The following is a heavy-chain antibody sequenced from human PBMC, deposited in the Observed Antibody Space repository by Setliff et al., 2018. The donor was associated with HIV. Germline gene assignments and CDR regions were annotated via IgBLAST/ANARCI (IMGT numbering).Heavy chain of an antibody. V-gene: IGHV4-30-2*01. D-gene: IGHD4-4*01. Sequence: SETLSLTCVASGDSIRNGGYSWTWIRQPPGKGLEWIGFIYHSGSSFYNPSLKSRVTISRDRSANQFSLILTSVTAADTGVYYCARVVETTYISGFGAFDVWGQWKVVTVSS. CDR1: GDSIRNGGYS. CDR3: ARVVETTYISGFGAFDV. CDR2: IYHSGSS. J-gene: IGHJ3*01.